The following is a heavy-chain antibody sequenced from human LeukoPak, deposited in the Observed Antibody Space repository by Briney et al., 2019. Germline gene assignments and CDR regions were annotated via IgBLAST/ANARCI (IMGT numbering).Heavy chain of an antibody. J-gene: IGHJ4*02. CDR1: GDTLDISY. Sequence: ASVKVSCKASGDTLDISYIHWVRQAPGQGLEWIASINPKSGDTNYAEKFRGRVTMTRDTSSDTFFLELNSLRTDHTAVYSCASEQTVLYFGESPLYWGQGSLVAVSS. V-gene: IGHV1-2*02. CDR2: INPKSGDT. D-gene: IGHD3-10*01. CDR3: ASEQTVLYFGESPLY.